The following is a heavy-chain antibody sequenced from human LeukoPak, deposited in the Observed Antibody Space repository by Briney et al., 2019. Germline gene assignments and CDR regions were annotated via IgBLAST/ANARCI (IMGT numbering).Heavy chain of an antibody. J-gene: IGHJ5*02. CDR1: GGSISPYF. V-gene: IGHV4-59*01. CDR3: ARDDYRGVTNFDP. Sequence: SETLSLTCTVSGGSISPYFWSWMRQTPGTGLEWIGYISYTGSTNYNPALKSRVTISVDTSKNQFSLQLTSVTAADTAVYYCARDDYRGVTNFDPWGQGTLVTVSS. D-gene: IGHD3-10*01. CDR2: ISYTGST.